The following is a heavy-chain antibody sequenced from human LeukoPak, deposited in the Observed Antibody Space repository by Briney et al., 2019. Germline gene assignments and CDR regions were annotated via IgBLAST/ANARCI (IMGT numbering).Heavy chain of an antibody. CDR1: GGSISSSSYY. D-gene: IGHD2-15*01. V-gene: IGHV4-39*01. CDR3: ARAGYCSGGSCFGGLYYYYYMDV. CDR2: IYYSGST. Sequence: SETLSLTCTVSGGSISSSSYYWGWIRQPPGKGLEWIGSIYYSGSTYYNPSLKSRVTISVDTSKNQFSLKLSSVTAADTAVYYCARAGYCSGGSCFGGLYYYYYMDVWGKGTTVTVSS. J-gene: IGHJ6*03.